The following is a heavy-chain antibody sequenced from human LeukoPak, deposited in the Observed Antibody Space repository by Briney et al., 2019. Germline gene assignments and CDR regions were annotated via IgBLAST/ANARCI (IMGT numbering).Heavy chain of an antibody. CDR1: GYTFNNHY. D-gene: IGHD5-18*01. V-gene: IGHV1-46*02. CDR3: ASGYLLGYSYGPDYYGMDV. CDR2: INPSGGST. J-gene: IGHJ6*02. Sequence: SVKVSCKASGYTFNNHYMYWVRQAPGQGLEWMGVINPSGGSTSYAQKFQGRVTITADESTSTAYMELSSLRSEDTAVYYCASGYLLGYSYGPDYYGMDVWGQGTTVTVSS.